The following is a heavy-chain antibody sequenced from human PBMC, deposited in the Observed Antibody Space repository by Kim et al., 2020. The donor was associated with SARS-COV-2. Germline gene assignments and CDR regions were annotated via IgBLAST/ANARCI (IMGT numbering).Heavy chain of an antibody. CDR2: INHSGST. Sequence: SETLSLTCAVYGGSFSGYYWSWIRQPPGKGLEWIGEINHSGSTNYNPSLKSRVTISVDTSKNQFSLKLSSVTAADTAVYYCARSRITGTIDYWGQGTLVTVSS. CDR1: GGSFSGYY. D-gene: IGHD1-7*01. J-gene: IGHJ4*02. V-gene: IGHV4-34*01. CDR3: ARSRITGTIDY.